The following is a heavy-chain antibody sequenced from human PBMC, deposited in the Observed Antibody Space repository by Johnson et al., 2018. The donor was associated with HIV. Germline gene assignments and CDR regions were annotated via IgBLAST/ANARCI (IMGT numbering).Heavy chain of an antibody. CDR3: ANSYSSSSGNNDYAFDI. CDR1: GFTFSSYA. V-gene: IGHV3-30*04. Sequence: QEQLVESGGGVVQPGRSLRLSCAASGFTFSSYAMHWVRQAPGKGLEWVAVISYDGSNKYYADSVTGRFPISRDNSKNTLYLQMNSLRAEDTAVYYCANSYSSSSGNNDYAFDIWGQGTMVTVSS. J-gene: IGHJ3*02. D-gene: IGHD6-6*01. CDR2: ISYDGSNK.